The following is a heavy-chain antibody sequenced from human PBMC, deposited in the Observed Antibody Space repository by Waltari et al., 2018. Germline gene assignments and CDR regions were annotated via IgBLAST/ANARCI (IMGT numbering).Heavy chain of an antibody. Sequence: QVQLQQWGAGLLKPSETLSLTCAVYGGSFSGYYWSWIRQPPGKGLEWIGEINHSGSTNYNPSLKSRVTISVDTSKHQFSLKLSSVPAADTSVYYCARRPSSWRLIYNWFDPWGQGTLVTVSS. J-gene: IGHJ5*02. D-gene: IGHD6-13*01. CDR1: GGSFSGYY. CDR3: ARRPSSWRLIYNWFDP. V-gene: IGHV4-34*01. CDR2: INHSGST.